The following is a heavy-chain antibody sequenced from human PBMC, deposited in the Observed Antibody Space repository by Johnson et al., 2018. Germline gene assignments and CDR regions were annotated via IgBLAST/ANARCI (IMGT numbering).Heavy chain of an antibody. D-gene: IGHD5-24*01. J-gene: IGHJ3*01. CDR1: GFIFTSYA. V-gene: IGHV3-33*01. Sequence: QVQLVQSGGGVVRPGRSLRLSCAASGFIFTSYAMHWVRQAPGKGLEWVAVIWFDGSNKYYADFVKGRFTISRDKSKDTLYLQMNSLRAEATAVFYCARDAGVGLQLDAFDVWGQGTMVIVSS. CDR3: ARDAGVGLQLDAFDV. CDR2: IWFDGSNK.